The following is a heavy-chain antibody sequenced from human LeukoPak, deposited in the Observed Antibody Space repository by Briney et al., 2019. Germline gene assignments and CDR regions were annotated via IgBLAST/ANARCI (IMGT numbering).Heavy chain of an antibody. CDR1: GGSISSGDYY. CDR3: ARDGRSRGYHYGSGSYFTLKLGFDP. D-gene: IGHD3-10*01. V-gene: IGHV4-30-4*01. Sequence: SQTLSLTCTVSGGSISSGDYYWSWIRQPPGKGLEWIGYIYYSGSTYYNPSLKSRVTISVDTSKNQFSLKLSSVTAADTAVYYCARDGRSRGYHYGSGSYFTLKLGFDPWGQGTLVTVSS. CDR2: IYYSGST. J-gene: IGHJ5*02.